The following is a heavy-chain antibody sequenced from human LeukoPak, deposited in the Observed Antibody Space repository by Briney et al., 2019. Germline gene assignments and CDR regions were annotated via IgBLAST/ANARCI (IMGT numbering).Heavy chain of an antibody. CDR1: GFTFITYG. CDR2: IWYDGSYK. V-gene: IGHV3-33*06. CDR3: AKDSPTSRYQLLSPWFDP. D-gene: IGHD2-2*01. J-gene: IGHJ5*02. Sequence: GGSLRLSCAASGFTFITYGMHWVRQAPGKGLEWVALIWYDGSYKYYADSVKGRFTISRDNSKNTLYLQMNSLRAEDTAVYYCAKDSPTSRYQLLSPWFDPWGQGTLVTVSS.